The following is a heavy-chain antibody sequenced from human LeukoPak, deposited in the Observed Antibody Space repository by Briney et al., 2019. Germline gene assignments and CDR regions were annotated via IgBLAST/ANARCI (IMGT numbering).Heavy chain of an antibody. V-gene: IGHV1-8*01. Sequence: GASVKVSCKASGHTFTSYDINWVRQATGQGLEWMGWMNPNSGNTGYAQKFQGRVTMTRNTSISTAYMELSSLRSEDTAVYYCARPHKGRSGWYLLGYWGQGTLVTVSS. CDR3: ARPHKGRSGWYLLGY. CDR1: GHTFTSYD. D-gene: IGHD6-19*01. J-gene: IGHJ4*02. CDR2: MNPNSGNT.